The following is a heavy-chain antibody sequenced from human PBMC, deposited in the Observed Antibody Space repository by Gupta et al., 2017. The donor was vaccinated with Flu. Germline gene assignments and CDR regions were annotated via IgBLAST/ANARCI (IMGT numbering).Heavy chain of an antibody. CDR1: GSTFTNYA. Sequence: QAPLVEPGGGVVQPGRSLRLPCPASGSTFTNYALPWVRQAPGQGLEWVAVMSYDGTNQYYADCVRGRCTISRDNSKNMLDLQMDRLRTEDKGVYYCARDSGYYLWGGRRSPYYMDVWGRGTTVTVSS. CDR3: ARDSGYYLWGGRRSPYYMDV. D-gene: IGHD3-10*01. V-gene: IGHV3-30-3*01. CDR2: MSYDGTNQ. J-gene: IGHJ6*03.